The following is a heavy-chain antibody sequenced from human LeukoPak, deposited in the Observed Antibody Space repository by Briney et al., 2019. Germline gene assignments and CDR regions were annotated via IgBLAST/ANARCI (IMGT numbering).Heavy chain of an antibody. Sequence: SETLSLTCAVYGGSFSGYYWSWIRQPPGKGLEWIGEINHSGSTNYNPSLKSRITISVETSKNHFSLNLSSVTAADTAVYFCARRRLWFGDWPQTRPQNPFDIWGQGTLVTVTS. CDR1: GGSFSGYY. J-gene: IGHJ3*02. D-gene: IGHD3-10*01. CDR2: INHSGST. V-gene: IGHV4-34*01. CDR3: ARRRLWFGDWPQTRPQNPFDI.